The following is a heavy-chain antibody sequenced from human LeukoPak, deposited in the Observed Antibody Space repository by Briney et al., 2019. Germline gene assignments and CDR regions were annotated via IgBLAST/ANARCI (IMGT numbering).Heavy chain of an antibody. CDR2: IYYRGST. Sequence: SETLSLTCTVSGGSISSISYYWGWIRQPPGKGLEWIGRIYYRGSTYYNPSLKSRVTISVDTSKNQFYLKLSSVTAADTAVYYCARHNPYSSSWPFFDYWGQGTLVTISS. D-gene: IGHD6-13*01. CDR1: GGSISSISYY. CDR3: ARHNPYSSSWPFFDY. J-gene: IGHJ4*02. V-gene: IGHV4-39*01.